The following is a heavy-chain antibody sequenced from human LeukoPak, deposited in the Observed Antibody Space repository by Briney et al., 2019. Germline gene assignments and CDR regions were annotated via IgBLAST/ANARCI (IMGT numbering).Heavy chain of an antibody. D-gene: IGHD6-19*01. J-gene: IGHJ6*02. CDR3: ARGSSGWLPYYYYYGMDV. V-gene: IGHV1-69*13. Sequence: SVKVSCKTSGGTFSTYAISWVRQAPGQGLEWMGGIIPIFGTGNYAQKFQGRVTITADESTSTAYMELSSLRSEDTAVYYCARGSSGWLPYYYYYGMDVWGQGTTVTVSS. CDR1: GGTFSTYA. CDR2: IIPIFGTG.